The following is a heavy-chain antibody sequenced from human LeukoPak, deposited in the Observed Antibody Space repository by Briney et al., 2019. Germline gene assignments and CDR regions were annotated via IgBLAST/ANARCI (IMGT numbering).Heavy chain of an antibody. CDR1: GFTLTSYG. CDR3: TRDFFSLGDS. D-gene: IGHD2/OR15-2a*01. V-gene: IGHV3-74*01. Sequence: GGSLRLSCAASGFTLTSYGMQWVSQSPGKGRVWVSHINHDGRLGNYADSVKGRLTICRDIATKTPYRKMNRVGADETAMYYCTRDFFSLGDSWAQGTLVTVSS. J-gene: IGHJ4*02. CDR2: INHDGRLG.